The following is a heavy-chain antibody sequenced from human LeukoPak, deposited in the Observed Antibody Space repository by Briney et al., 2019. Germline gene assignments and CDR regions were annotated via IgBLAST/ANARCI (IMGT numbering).Heavy chain of an antibody. J-gene: IGHJ4*02. D-gene: IGHD4-17*01. V-gene: IGHV3-21*01. Sequence: GGSLRLSCAASGFTFNIYSMNWVRQAPGKGLEWVSSISSSSSYIYYADSLKGRFTISRDNAKNSLYLQMNSLRAEDTAVYYCARDRYGDYAFDSWGQGTLVTVSS. CDR3: ARDRYGDYAFDS. CDR1: GFTFNIYS. CDR2: ISSSSSYI.